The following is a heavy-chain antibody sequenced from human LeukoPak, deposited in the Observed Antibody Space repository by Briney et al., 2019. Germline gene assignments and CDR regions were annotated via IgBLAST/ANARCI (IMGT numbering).Heavy chain of an antibody. CDR3: ARRGILTGYYFFDY. J-gene: IGHJ4*02. D-gene: IGHD3-9*01. V-gene: IGHV4-59*08. Sequence: PSKTLSLTCTVSGGSISSYYWSWIRQPPGKGLEWIGYIYYSGSTNYNPSLKSRVTISVDTSKNQFSLKLSSVTAADTAVYYCARRGILTGYYFFDYWGQGTLVAVSS. CDR2: IYYSGST. CDR1: GGSISSYY.